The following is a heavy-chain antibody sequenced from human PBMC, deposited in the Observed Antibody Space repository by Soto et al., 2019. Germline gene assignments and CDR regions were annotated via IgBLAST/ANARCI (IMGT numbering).Heavy chain of an antibody. CDR3: ARGASGRYYMDV. Sequence: EVQLVESGGVLVQPGGSLRLSCAASGFTFSSHWMHWVRQAPGKGLVWVSRINSDGIRINYADSVKGRLTISRDNAKNTVYLQMNSLRAEDTAVYICARGASGRYYMDVWGKGTTVTVSS. J-gene: IGHJ6*03. CDR1: GFTFSSHW. V-gene: IGHV3-74*01. D-gene: IGHD3-10*01. CDR2: INSDGIRI.